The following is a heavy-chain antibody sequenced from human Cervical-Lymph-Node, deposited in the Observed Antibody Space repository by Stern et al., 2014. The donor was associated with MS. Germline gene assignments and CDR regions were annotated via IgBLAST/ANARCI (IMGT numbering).Heavy chain of an antibody. J-gene: IGHJ4*02. D-gene: IGHD4-17*01. CDR1: GDSINSGDFH. Sequence: QVQLQESGPGLVKPSETLSLTCTVSGDSINSGDFHWSWVRQSPGKGLEWIGYIYSGRNYNNPSLKSRVTMSIDTSTNQFSLNLTSVTAADTALYYCARMKTGLRENRGFDFWGQGTQVTVSS. CDR2: IYSGRN. V-gene: IGHV4-30-4*01. CDR3: ARMKTGLRENRGFDF.